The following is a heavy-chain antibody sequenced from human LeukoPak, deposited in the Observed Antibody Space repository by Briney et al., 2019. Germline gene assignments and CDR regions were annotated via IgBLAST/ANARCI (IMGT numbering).Heavy chain of an antibody. Sequence: GGSLRLSCAASGFTFSSYGMHWVRQAPGKGLEWVAVISYDGSNKYYADSVKGRFTISRDTSKNTVYLQMNSLRDEDTAVYYCAREGSSGYYPYWGQGILVTVS. CDR3: AREGSSGYYPY. CDR2: ISYDGSNK. J-gene: IGHJ4*02. V-gene: IGHV3-30*03. CDR1: GFTFSSYG. D-gene: IGHD3-22*01.